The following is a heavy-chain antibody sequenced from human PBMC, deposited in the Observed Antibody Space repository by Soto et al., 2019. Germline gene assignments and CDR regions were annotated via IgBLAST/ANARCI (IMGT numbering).Heavy chain of an antibody. V-gene: IGHV4-30-2*01. D-gene: IGHD4-4*01. Sequence: SETLSLTCAVSGGSISSGGYSWSWIRQPPGKGLEWIGYIYHSGSTYYNPSLKSRVTISVDRSKNQFSLKLSSVTAADTAVYYCARGMTTVTTIDSWGQRTLVPVSS. CDR2: IYHSGST. CDR3: ARGMTTVTTIDS. J-gene: IGHJ4*02. CDR1: GGSISSGGYS.